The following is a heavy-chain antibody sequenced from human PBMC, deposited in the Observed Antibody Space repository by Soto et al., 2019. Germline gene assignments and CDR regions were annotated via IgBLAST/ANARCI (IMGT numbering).Heavy chain of an antibody. CDR2: IHYSGST. J-gene: IGHJ4*02. V-gene: IGHV4-39*01. Sequence: SETLSLTCTVSGDSITSTSYYWGWIRQPSGKGLEWIGCIHYSGSTYYNPSLRSRVTSSVDTSKNQFSLKVSSVTAADTAVYYCARRLFSSTWPSYFDYWGEGTLVTVSS. D-gene: IGHD6-13*01. CDR3: ARRLFSSTWPSYFDY. CDR1: GDSITSTSYY.